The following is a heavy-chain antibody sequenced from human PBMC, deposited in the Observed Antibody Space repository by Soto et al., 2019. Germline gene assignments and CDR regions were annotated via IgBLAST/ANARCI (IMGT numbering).Heavy chain of an antibody. CDR1: GFSFNSNA. J-gene: IGHJ4*02. CDR3: ARDRAAGGY. D-gene: IGHD6-13*01. Sequence: GGSLRLSCTASGFSFNSNAMSWVRQAPGKGLEWVAYISSGGHTIHYSDSVRGRFTVSRDNARNSLYLQMNTLRAEDTALYYCARDRAAGGYWGQGTLVTVSS. CDR2: ISSGGHTI. V-gene: IGHV3-48*03.